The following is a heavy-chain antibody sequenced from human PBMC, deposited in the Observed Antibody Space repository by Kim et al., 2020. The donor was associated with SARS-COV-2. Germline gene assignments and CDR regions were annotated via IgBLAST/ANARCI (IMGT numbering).Heavy chain of an antibody. CDR1: GFTFSSYS. D-gene: IGHD6-13*01. CDR3: ARASLHSSPVGDY. J-gene: IGHJ4*02. Sequence: GGSLRLSCAASGFTFSSYSMNWVRQAPGKGLEWVSSISSSSSYIYYADSVKGRFTISRDNAKNSLYLQMNSLRAEDTAVYYCARASLHSSPVGDYWGQGTLVTVSS. CDR2: ISSSSSYI. V-gene: IGHV3-21*01.